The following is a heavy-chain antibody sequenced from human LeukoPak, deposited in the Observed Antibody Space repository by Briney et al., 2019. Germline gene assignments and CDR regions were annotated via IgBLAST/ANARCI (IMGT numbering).Heavy chain of an antibody. D-gene: IGHD6-25*01. Sequence: PGGSLRLSCAASGFTFTTYSMHWVRQVPGKGLEWVAFVSSDGRTKHYTDSVKGRFTVSRDNSKKTLFLQMDSLRPDDTAVYYCAREYTAGGLFGFWGQGALVIVSS. CDR2: VSSDGRTK. CDR1: GFTFTTYS. J-gene: IGHJ4*02. V-gene: IGHV3-30*04. CDR3: AREYTAGGLFGF.